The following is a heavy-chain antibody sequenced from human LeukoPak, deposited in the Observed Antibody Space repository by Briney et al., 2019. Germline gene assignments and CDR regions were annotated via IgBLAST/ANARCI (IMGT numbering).Heavy chain of an antibody. Sequence: GASVKVSCKASGYTFTSYGISWVRQAPGQGLEWMGWISAYNGNTNYAQKLQGRVTMTTDTSTSTAYMKLRSLRSDDTAVYYCARVDLVGATWPHFDYWGQGTLVTVSS. J-gene: IGHJ4*02. V-gene: IGHV1-18*01. CDR2: ISAYNGNT. CDR1: GYTFTSYG. CDR3: ARVDLVGATWPHFDY. D-gene: IGHD1-26*01.